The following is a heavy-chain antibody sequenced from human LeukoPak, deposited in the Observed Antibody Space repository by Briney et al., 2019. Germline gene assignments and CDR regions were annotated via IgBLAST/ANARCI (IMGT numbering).Heavy chain of an antibody. CDR1: GYTFTSYY. J-gene: IGHJ6*02. D-gene: IGHD1-7*01. V-gene: IGHV1-46*01. Sequence: ASVKVSCKASGYTFTSYYMHWVRQAPGQGLEWMGIINPSGGSTSYAQKFQGRVTMTRDTSTSTVYMELSSLRSEDTAVYYCARDWNYAQFYYYYYGMDVWGQGTTVTVSS. CDR2: INPSGGST. CDR3: ARDWNYAQFYYYYYGMDV.